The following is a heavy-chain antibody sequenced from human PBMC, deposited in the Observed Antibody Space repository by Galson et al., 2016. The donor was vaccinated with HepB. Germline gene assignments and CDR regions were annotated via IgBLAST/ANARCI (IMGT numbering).Heavy chain of an antibody. CDR2: ISNDGSNK. Sequence: SLRLSCAASGFTFSSYAMHWVRQAPGKGLEWVAVISNDGSNKYYADSVEGRFTISRDNSKNTLYLQMNSLRPEDTAVYYCARDRCSSTTCYGKYSNWFDPGGQGTLVAVSS. CDR3: ARDRCSSTTCYGKYSNWFDP. CDR1: GFTFSSYA. D-gene: IGHD2-2*01. J-gene: IGHJ5*02. V-gene: IGHV3-30*04.